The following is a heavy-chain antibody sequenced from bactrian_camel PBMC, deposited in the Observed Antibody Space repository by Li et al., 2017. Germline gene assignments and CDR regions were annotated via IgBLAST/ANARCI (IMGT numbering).Heavy chain of an antibody. CDR2: ISTDASSF. V-gene: IGHV3S1*01. CDR3: GLDPRPEGQPSSCGRPGGYEYSY. J-gene: IGHJ4*01. CDR1: GYTGSRYC. Sequence: HVQLVESGGGSAQAGGSLRLSCAASGYTGSRYCMGWFRQGPGKEREGIATISTDASSFYYSDAVKGRFTISQDNAKNTLCLQMNSLKPEDTAMYYCGLDPRPEGQPSSCGRPGGYEYSYWGQGTQVTVS.